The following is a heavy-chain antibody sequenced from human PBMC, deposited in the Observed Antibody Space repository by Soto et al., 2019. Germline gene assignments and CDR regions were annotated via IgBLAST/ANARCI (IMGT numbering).Heavy chain of an antibody. J-gene: IGHJ6*02. V-gene: IGHV1-2*02. CDR3: AREEMDTAMAYYCYGMDV. D-gene: IGHD5-18*01. CDR1: GYTFTGYY. Sequence: ASVKVSCKASGYTFTGYYMHWVRQAPGQGLEWMGWINPNSGGTNYAQKFQGRVTMTRDTSISTAYMELSSLRSDDTAVYYCAREEMDTAMAYYCYGMDVLGQGTTVTVSS. CDR2: INPNSGGT.